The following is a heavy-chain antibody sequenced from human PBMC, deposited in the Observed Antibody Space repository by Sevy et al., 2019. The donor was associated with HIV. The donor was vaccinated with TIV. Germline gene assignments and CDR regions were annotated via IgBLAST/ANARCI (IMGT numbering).Heavy chain of an antibody. CDR1: GFTFNKFA. D-gene: IGHD1-1*01. Sequence: GGSLRLSCAASGFTFNKFAMSWVRQAPGKGLEWVSAISRKSLGTYYADPVKGRFSFSRDDSKNMLYLQMSSLRGDDTAVYYCAKEGNNSPDKFDSWGQGTLVTVSS. CDR3: AKEGNNSPDKFDS. V-gene: IGHV3-23*01. J-gene: IGHJ4*02. CDR2: ISRKSLGT.